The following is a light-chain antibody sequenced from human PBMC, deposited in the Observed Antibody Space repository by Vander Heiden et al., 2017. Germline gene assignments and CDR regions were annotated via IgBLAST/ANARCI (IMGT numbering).Light chain of an antibody. Sequence: DIVMTQSPDSLTVSLCERAAINCQSSQSVLYSSNNKNYLAWYQQKPGQPPKLLIYWASTRESGVPDRFSGSGSGTDFTLTISSLQAEDVAVYYCQQYYSTPRTFGQGTKVEIK. CDR1: QSVLYSSNNKNY. CDR3: QQYYSTPRT. CDR2: WAS. J-gene: IGKJ1*01. V-gene: IGKV4-1*01.